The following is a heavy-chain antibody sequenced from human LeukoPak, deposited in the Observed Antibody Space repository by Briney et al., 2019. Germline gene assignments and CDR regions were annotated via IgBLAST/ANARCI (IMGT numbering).Heavy chain of an antibody. CDR1: GYTFTRYG. CDR2: ISAYNGNT. V-gene: IGHV1-18*01. CDR3: ARDGGGHNTNWFDP. J-gene: IGHJ5*02. D-gene: IGHD3-16*01. Sequence: ASVKVSCKASGYTFTRYGISWVRQAPGQGLEWMGWISAYNGNTNYAQKLQGRVTMTTDTSTSTAYMELRSLRSDDTAVYYCARDGGGHNTNWFDPWGQGTLVTVSS.